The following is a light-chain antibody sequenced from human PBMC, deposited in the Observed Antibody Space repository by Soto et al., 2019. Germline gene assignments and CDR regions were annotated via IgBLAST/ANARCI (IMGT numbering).Light chain of an antibody. J-gene: IGKJ4*01. CDR2: GAS. CDR3: LQHNSYPLT. Sequence: DIQMTQSPSSLSASVGDRVTITCRASQGIRKDLCWYQQRPGKAPKRLIFGASSLQSGVPSRFSGSASGTEFTLTISSLQHEDFATYFCLQHNSYPLTFGGGTKVELK. CDR1: QGIRKD. V-gene: IGKV1-17*01.